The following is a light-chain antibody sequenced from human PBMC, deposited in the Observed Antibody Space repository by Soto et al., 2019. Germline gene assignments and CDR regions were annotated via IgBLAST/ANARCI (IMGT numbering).Light chain of an antibody. CDR1: QNIKNN. J-gene: IGKJ5*01. Sequence: EIVMTQSPATLSVSPGERATLSCRASQNIKNNLAWYQQKPGQGPRLLIFGTSTRATGIPARFSGSGSGTLFPPTTPRLHSKVFAVYYCKKNNNCPLIPSGQGTRLKIK. CDR2: GTS. V-gene: IGKV3-15*01. CDR3: KKNNNCPLIP.